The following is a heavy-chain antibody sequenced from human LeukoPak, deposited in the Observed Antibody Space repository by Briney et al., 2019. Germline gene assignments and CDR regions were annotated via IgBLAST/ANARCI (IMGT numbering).Heavy chain of an antibody. Sequence: GASVTVSCKASGGTFSSYAISWVRQAPGQGLEWMGRIIPILGIANYAQKFQGRVTITADKSTSTAYMELSSLRSEDTAVYYCARVDYVWGSYPHFDYWGQGTLVTVSS. CDR3: ARVDYVWGSYPHFDY. CDR2: IIPILGIA. D-gene: IGHD3-16*02. CDR1: GGTFSSYA. V-gene: IGHV1-69*04. J-gene: IGHJ4*02.